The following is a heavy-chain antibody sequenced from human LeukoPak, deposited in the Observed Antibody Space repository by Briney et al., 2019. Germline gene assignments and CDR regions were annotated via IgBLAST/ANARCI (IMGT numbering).Heavy chain of an antibody. V-gene: IGHV4-30-2*01. CDR3: ARMSGSGYHKINDYYGMDV. J-gene: IGHJ6*02. CDR1: GGSISSGGYS. D-gene: IGHD3-3*01. Sequence: PSETLSLTCAVSGGSISSGGYSWSWIRQPPGKGLEWIGYIYHSGSTYYNPSLKSRVTISVDTSKSQFSLKLSSVTAADTAVYYCARMSGSGYHKINDYYGMDVWGQGTTVTVSS. CDR2: IYHSGST.